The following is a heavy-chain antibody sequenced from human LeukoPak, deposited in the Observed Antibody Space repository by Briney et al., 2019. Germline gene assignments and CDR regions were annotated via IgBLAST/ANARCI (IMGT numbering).Heavy chain of an antibody. J-gene: IGHJ2*01. D-gene: IGHD3/OR15-3a*01. CDR1: GFTFSSSA. CDR3: AKDWTGTKPFDL. Sequence: GGSLILSCAASGFTFSSSAMSWVRQAPGKWLDWVPSISGSGGSTYYADSVKGRFTISRDNSKNTLYLQMNSLRAEDTAVYYCAKDWTGTKPFDLWGRGTRVTVSS. CDR2: ISGSGGST. V-gene: IGHV3-23*01.